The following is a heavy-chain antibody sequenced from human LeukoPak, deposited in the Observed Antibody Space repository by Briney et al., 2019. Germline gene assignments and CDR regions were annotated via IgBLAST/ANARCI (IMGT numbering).Heavy chain of an antibody. CDR3: AREVVAGTSWFDP. V-gene: IGHV1-18*01. D-gene: IGHD6-19*01. Sequence: ASVKVSCKASGYTFTSYGIGWVRQAPGQGLEWMGGISAYNGNTKYAQKLQDRVTMTTDTSTSTAYMELRSLRSDDTAVYYCAREVVAGTSWFDPWGQGTLVTVSS. CDR2: ISAYNGNT. CDR1: GYTFTSYG. J-gene: IGHJ5*02.